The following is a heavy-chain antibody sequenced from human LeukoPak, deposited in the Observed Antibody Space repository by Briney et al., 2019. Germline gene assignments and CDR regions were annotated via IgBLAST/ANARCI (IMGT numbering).Heavy chain of an antibody. V-gene: IGHV4-59*01. Sequence: TTSETLSLTCTVSGGSFDHYFWSWIRQPPGKGLEWIGYVYYSGSTDYSPSLKSRLTISADTSKNQFSLKLSSVTAADTAVYYCASHRRSHGSEYWGQGTLVTVSS. CDR2: VYYSGST. J-gene: IGHJ4*02. D-gene: IGHD3-10*01. CDR1: GGSFDHYF. CDR3: ASHRRSHGSEY.